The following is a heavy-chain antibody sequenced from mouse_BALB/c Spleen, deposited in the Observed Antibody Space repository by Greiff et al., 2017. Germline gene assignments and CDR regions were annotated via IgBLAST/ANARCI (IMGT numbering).Heavy chain of an antibody. CDR3: TIQDWYRDDEGYFDD. CDR2: IDPSNGGT. D-gene: IGHD2-14*01. CDR1: GYTFTSYW. V-gene: IGHV1S16*01. J-gene: IGHJ2*01. Sequence: QVQLQQPGAELVKPGASVKLSCKASGYTFTSYWMHWVKQRPGQGLEWIGEIDPSNGGTNYNEKFKRKATLTVDKSSSTAYMQLSSLTSEDSAVYYCTIQDWYRDDEGYFDDWGQGTTLTVSS.